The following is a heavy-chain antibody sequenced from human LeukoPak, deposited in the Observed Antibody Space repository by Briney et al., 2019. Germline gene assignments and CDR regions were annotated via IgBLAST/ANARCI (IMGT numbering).Heavy chain of an antibody. J-gene: IGHJ6*03. CDR3: AKDFPPQSAIRVVGYYYMDV. CDR2: IGYDESNK. V-gene: IGHV3-30*02. Sequence: QPGGSLRLSCAASGFTFSSSGMHWVRQAPGKGLEWVSFIGYDESNKYYADSVKGRFTISRDNSKNTLYLQMNSLRAEDTAVYYCAKDFPPQSAIRVVGYYYMDVWGKGTTVTVSS. CDR1: GFTFSSSG. D-gene: IGHD2-2*02.